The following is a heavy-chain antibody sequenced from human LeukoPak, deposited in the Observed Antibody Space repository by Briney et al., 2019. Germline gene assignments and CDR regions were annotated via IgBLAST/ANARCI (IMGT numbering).Heavy chain of an antibody. J-gene: IGHJ4*02. CDR3: ARHVSGSAMMHYFDY. D-gene: IGHD5-18*01. Sequence: SETLSLTCNVSGASIRSGRNYWGWMRQSPGQELVWNGSIYYSGSSSYNPSLQSRVSISVDTSKNHISLKVFSLTAADTALYYCARHVSGSAMMHYFDYWGQGNLVTASS. CDR1: GASIRSGRNY. CDR2: IYYSGSS. V-gene: IGHV4-39*01.